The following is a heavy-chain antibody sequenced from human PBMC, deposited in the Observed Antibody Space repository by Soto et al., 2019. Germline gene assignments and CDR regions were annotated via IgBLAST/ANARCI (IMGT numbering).Heavy chain of an antibody. CDR2: INHSGST. D-gene: IGHD2-2*01. Sequence: RQGLEWIGEINHSGSTNYNPSLKSRVTISVDTSKNQFSLKLSSVTAADTAVYYCARGERDIVVVAAARDDYYMDVWGKGTTVS. CDR3: ARGERDIVVVAAARDDYYMDV. J-gene: IGHJ6*03. V-gene: IGHV4-34*01.